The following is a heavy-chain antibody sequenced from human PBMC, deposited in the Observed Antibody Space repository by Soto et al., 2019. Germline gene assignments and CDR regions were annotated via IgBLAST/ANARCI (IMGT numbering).Heavy chain of an antibody. CDR1: GFTFSSYS. V-gene: IGHV3-21*01. D-gene: IGHD3-3*01. Sequence: EVQLVESGGGLVKPGGSLRLSCAASGFTFSSYSMNWVRQAPGKGLEWVSSISSSSSYIYYADSVKGRFTISRDNAKNSLYLQMNSLRAEDTAVYYCARDYDFWYGSHAFDIWGQGTMVTVSS. CDR2: ISSSSSYI. J-gene: IGHJ3*02. CDR3: ARDYDFWYGSHAFDI.